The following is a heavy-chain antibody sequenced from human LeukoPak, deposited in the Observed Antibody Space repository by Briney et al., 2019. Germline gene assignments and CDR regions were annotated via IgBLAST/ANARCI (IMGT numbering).Heavy chain of an antibody. D-gene: IGHD6-19*01. CDR1: GFTFSTYW. CDR2: LSSDGSVT. J-gene: IGHJ4*02. V-gene: IGHV3-74*01. Sequence: PGGSLRLSCAASGFTFSTYWMHRVRQGPGKGLVWASRLSSDGSVTNYADSVKGRFTISRDNAKNTLYLQMNSLRAEDTAVYYCVRDRPYTSGLSDYWGQGTLVTVSS. CDR3: VRDRPYTSGLSDY.